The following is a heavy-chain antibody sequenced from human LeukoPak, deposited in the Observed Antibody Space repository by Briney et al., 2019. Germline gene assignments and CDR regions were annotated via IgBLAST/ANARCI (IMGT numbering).Heavy chain of an antibody. CDR1: GFTFSSYG. J-gene: IGHJ2*01. CDR2: IYSGGST. D-gene: IGHD3-9*01. CDR3: ARGPGLRYFDWLLYSPGGWYFDL. Sequence: GGSLRLSCAASGFTFSSYGMHWVRQAPGKGLEWVSVIYSGGSTYYADSVKGRFTISRDNSKNTLYLQMNSLRAEDTAVYYCARGPGLRYFDWLLYSPGGWYFDLWGRGTLVTVSS. V-gene: IGHV3-66*01.